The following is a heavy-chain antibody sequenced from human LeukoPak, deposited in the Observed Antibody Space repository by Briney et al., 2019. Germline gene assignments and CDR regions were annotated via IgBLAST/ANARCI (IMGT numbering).Heavy chain of an antibody. J-gene: IGHJ4*02. CDR1: GFTLSDYY. CDR2: SSSSGSTM. V-gene: IGHV3-11*01. Sequence: PGGSLRLSCAASGFTLSDYYMSWIRQAPGKGLEWVSYSSSSGSTMYYADSVKGRFAISRDNAKNSLYLQMNSLRADDTAAYYCARRRDFIDFWGQGTLVTVSS. D-gene: IGHD3/OR15-3a*01. CDR3: ARRRDFIDF.